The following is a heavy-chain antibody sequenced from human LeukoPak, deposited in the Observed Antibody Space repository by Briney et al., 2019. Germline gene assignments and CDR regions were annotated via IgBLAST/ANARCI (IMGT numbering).Heavy chain of an antibody. V-gene: IGHV1-8*01. CDR3: ARTLVSSSGYYYYYMDV. CDR1: GYTFTSYY. J-gene: IGHJ6*03. D-gene: IGHD6-6*01. Sequence: GASVKVSCKASGYTFTSYYMHWVRQAPGQGLEWMGWMNPNSGNTGYAQKFQGRVTITRNTSISTAYMELSSLRSEDTAVYYCARTLVSSSGYYYYYMDVWGKGTTVTVSS. CDR2: MNPNSGNT.